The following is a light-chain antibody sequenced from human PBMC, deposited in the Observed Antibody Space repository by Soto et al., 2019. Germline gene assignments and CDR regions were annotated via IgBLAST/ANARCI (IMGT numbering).Light chain of an antibody. CDR1: QGVSTRY. CDR2: GAS. J-gene: IGKJ2*01. CDR3: HQFGSSPPAFT. V-gene: IGKV3-20*01. Sequence: DSMLTQSPGTLSLSPGERATLACSASQGVSTRYLAWYQQKPGQSPRLLIYGASLRATGIPDRFSGSASGTDFTITISRLEPEDSAVYYCHQFGSSPPAFTFGNGTKLEI.